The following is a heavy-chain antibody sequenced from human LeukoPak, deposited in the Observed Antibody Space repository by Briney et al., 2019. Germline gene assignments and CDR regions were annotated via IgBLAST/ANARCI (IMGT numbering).Heavy chain of an antibody. CDR3: ARAFVVPEGGQLGGIYFDY. Sequence: SETLSLTCTVSGGSISSYYWSWIRQPPGKGLEWIGYIYYSGSTNYNPSLKGRVTISVDTSKNQFSLKLSSVTAADTAVYYCARAFVVPEGGQLGGIYFDYWGQGTLVTVSS. V-gene: IGHV4-59*01. CDR2: IYYSGST. CDR1: GGSISSYY. D-gene: IGHD6-6*01. J-gene: IGHJ4*02.